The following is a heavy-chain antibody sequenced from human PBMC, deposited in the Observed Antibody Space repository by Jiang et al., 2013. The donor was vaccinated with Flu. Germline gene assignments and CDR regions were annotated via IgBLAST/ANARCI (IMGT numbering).Heavy chain of an antibody. CDR1: GFTFSSYS. Sequence: VQPGGSLRLSCAASGFTFSSYSMNWVRQAPGKGLEWVSYISSSSSTIYYADSVKGRFTISRDNAKNSLYLQMNSLRDEDTAVYYCARDRYIPLGYCSGGSCYGSPGTADYWGQGTLVTVSS. CDR3: ARDRYIPLGYCSGGSCYGSPGTADY. J-gene: IGHJ4*02. CDR2: ISSSSSTI. D-gene: IGHD2-15*01. V-gene: IGHV3-48*02.